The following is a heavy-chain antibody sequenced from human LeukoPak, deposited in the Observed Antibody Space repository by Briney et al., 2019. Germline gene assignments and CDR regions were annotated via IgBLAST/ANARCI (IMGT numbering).Heavy chain of an antibody. D-gene: IGHD5-18*01. CDR3: AGVVQGYSYGPNWFDP. CDR1: GYTFTGYY. Sequence: GASVKVSCKASGYTFTGYYMHWVRQAPGQGLEWMGWINPNSGGTNYAQKFQGRVTMTRDTSISTAYMELSRLRSDDTAVYYCAGVVQGYSYGPNWFDPWGQGTLVTVSS. V-gene: IGHV1-2*02. J-gene: IGHJ5*02. CDR2: INPNSGGT.